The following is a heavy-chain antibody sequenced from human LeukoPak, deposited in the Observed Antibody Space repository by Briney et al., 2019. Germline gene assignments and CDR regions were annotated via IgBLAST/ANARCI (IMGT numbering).Heavy chain of an antibody. V-gene: IGHV4-34*01. J-gene: IGHJ4*02. CDR1: GGSFSGYY. CDR3: ARQGRDSSSGPHLDY. D-gene: IGHD6-13*01. Sequence: EASETLSLTCAVYGGSFSGYYWSWIRQPPGKGLEWIGEINHSGSTNYNPSLKSRVTISVDTSKNQFSLKLSSVTAADTAVYYCARQGRDSSSGPHLDYWGQGTLVTVSS. CDR2: INHSGST.